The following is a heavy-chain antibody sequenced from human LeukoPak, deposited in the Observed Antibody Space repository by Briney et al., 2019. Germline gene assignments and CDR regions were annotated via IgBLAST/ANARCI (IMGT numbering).Heavy chain of an antibody. D-gene: IGHD6-19*01. CDR3: AKDGDSSGWYGTYYYYYGMDV. CDR2: ISYDGSNK. CDR1: GFTFSSYG. V-gene: IGHV3-30*18. J-gene: IGHJ6*02. Sequence: GRSLRLSCAASGFTFSSYGMHWVRRAPGKGLEWVAVISYDGSNKYYADSVKGRFTISRDNSKNTLYLQMNSLRAEDTAVYYCAKDGDSSGWYGTYYYYYGMDVWGQGTTVTVSS.